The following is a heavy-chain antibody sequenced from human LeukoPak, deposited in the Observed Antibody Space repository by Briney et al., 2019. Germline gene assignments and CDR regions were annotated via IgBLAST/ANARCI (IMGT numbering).Heavy chain of an antibody. Sequence: GGSPRLSCAASGFTFSSYSMNWVRQAPGKGLEWVSSISSSSSYIYYADSVKGRFTISRDNAKNSLYLQMNSLRAEDTAVYYCARNYYDSSGYYLADYWGQGTLVTVSS. V-gene: IGHV3-21*01. CDR1: GFTFSSYS. J-gene: IGHJ4*02. CDR3: ARNYYDSSGYYLADY. CDR2: ISSSSSYI. D-gene: IGHD3-22*01.